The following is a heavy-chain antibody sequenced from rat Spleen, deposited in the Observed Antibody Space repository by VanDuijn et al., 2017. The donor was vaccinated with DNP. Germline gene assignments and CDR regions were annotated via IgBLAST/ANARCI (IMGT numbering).Heavy chain of an antibody. J-gene: IGHJ4*01. CDR1: GFSLTSNS. Sequence: QVQLKESGPGLVQPSQTLSLACTVSGFSLTSNSIHWVRQPPGKGLEWVGAVWTGGYTDYNSALKSRVTISRDTFKNQVFLKMNSLQTEDTATYYCASTLVNYGTYGYYAMDAWGQGTSVTVSS. CDR2: VWTGGYT. CDR3: ASTLVNYGTYGYYAMDA. D-gene: IGHD1-3*01. V-gene: IGHV2-1*01.